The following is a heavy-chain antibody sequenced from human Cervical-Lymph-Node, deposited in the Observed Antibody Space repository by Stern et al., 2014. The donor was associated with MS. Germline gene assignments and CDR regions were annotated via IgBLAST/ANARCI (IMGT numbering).Heavy chain of an antibody. V-gene: IGHV3-15*01. J-gene: IGHJ4*02. CDR2: IRSKTDGGTT. CDR1: GFTFNNAW. Sequence: EMQLVESGRGLVKPGGSLRLSCAASGFTFNNAWMSWVRQAPGKGLEWVGRIRSKTDGGTTDYAAPLKGRFTISRDDSKNTLYLQMNSLKTEDTAVYYCTTLSGSFKLDYWGQGTLVTVSS. CDR3: TTLSGSFKLDY. D-gene: IGHD1-26*01.